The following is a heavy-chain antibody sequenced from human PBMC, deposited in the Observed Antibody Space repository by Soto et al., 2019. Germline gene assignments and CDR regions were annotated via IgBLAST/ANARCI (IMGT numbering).Heavy chain of an antibody. J-gene: IGHJ4*02. D-gene: IGHD3-16*01. CDR1: GFTFRNYA. CDR2: MSDSGAT. CDR3: AKGYDYFEY. Sequence: PGGSLRLSCIGSGFTFRNYAMSWVRQAPGKGLEWVSAMSDSGATFYADSVKGRFTISRDNSKNMLYLQMNSLRAEDTAIYYCAKGYDYFEYWGQGTLVTVSS. V-gene: IGHV3-23*01.